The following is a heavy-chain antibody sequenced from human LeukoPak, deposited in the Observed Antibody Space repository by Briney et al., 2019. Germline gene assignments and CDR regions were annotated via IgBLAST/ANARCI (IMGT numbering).Heavy chain of an antibody. J-gene: IGHJ4*02. V-gene: IGHV3-74*01. D-gene: IGHD6-13*01. CDR3: AREDGLSSSWYFDY. Sequence: PGGSLRLSCAASGFTFSSYWMHWVRQAPGKGLVWVSRINTDGSSTSYADSVKGRFTISRDNAKNTLYLQMNSLRAEDTAVYYCAREDGLSSSWYFDYWGQGTLVTVSS. CDR1: GFTFSSYW. CDR2: INTDGSST.